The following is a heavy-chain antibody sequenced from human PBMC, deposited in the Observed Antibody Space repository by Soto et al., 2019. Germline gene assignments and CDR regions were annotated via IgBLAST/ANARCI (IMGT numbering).Heavy chain of an antibody. Sequence: GESLKISCQGSGFSFTNYWIAWVRQLPGTGLEWMGIIYPGDSDTRYSPSFQGQVTISADKSINTAYLQWDSLEASDTAMYFCARGTTGSRYFDYWGQGALVTVSS. D-gene: IGHD4-4*01. CDR1: GFSFTNYW. V-gene: IGHV5-51*01. CDR3: ARGTTGSRYFDY. J-gene: IGHJ4*02. CDR2: IYPGDSDT.